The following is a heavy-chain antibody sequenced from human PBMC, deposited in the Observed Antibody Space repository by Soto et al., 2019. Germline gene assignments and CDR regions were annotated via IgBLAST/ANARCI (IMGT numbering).Heavy chain of an antibody. Sequence: PGGSLRLSCAASGFTLSNYVMNWVRQAPGKGLEWISCIGSSSVTIFHADSVTGRFTISRDSAKNTLYLQMNSLRAEDTAVYYFARADTSAPTIAPYRAQRTLVTGSS. J-gene: IGHJ4*02. D-gene: IGHD1-26*01. CDR3: ARADTSAPTIAPY. V-gene: IGHV3-48*04. CDR2: IGSSSVTI. CDR1: GFTLSNYV.